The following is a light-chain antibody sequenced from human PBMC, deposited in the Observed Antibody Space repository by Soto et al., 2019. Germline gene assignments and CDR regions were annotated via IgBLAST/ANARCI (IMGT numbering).Light chain of an antibody. CDR3: QQRNIWPPVT. V-gene: IGKV3-11*01. Sequence: EIVLTQSSASLSLSRVERATLSCRFSPSVTNFLAWYQQTPGQAPRLLIYGAFNRATGIPARFSGSGSGTDFTLTISSLEPEDSAIYYCQQRNIWPPVTFGQGTRLEI. CDR2: GAF. CDR1: PSVTNF. J-gene: IGKJ5*01.